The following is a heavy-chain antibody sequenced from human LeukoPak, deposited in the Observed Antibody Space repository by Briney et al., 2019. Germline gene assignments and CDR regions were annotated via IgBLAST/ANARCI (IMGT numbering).Heavy chain of an antibody. CDR3: ARDDGYYGSGSYYAIDY. CDR1: GFTLRSST. CDR2: ISSSSSYI. Sequence: PGGSLRLSCAASGFTLRSSTMNWVRQAPGKGLEWVSSISSSSSYIYYADSMKGRFTISRDNAKNSLYLQMNSLRAEDTAVYYCARDDGYYGSGSYYAIDYWGQGTLVTVSS. V-gene: IGHV3-21*06. D-gene: IGHD3-10*01. J-gene: IGHJ4*02.